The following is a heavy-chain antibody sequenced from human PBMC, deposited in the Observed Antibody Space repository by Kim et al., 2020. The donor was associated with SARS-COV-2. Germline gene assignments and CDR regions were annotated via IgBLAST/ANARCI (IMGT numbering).Heavy chain of an antibody. CDR1: VVSFSGYY. J-gene: IGHJ4*02. V-gene: IGHV4-34*01. CDR3: AQRRADNPLYYFDY. D-gene: IGHD3-22*01. Sequence: SETLSLTCAVYVVSFSGYYWSWIRQPPGKGLDWIWEINHSGRTNYNPSLKSRVTVSVYTSKNQFSLKLSSVTAAATAVYYCAQRRADNPLYYFDYWGQG. CDR2: INHSGRT.